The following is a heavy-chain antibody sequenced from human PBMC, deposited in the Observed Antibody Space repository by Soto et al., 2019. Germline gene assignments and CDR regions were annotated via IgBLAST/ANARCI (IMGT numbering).Heavy chain of an antibody. J-gene: IGHJ4*02. V-gene: IGHV1-69*13. CDR2: IIPIFGTA. Sequence: SVKVSCKASGGTFSSYAISWVRQAPGQGLEWMGGIIPIFGTANYAQKFQGRVTITADESTSTAYMALSSLRSEDTAVYYCARGGYSGYDSAHFDYWGQGTLVTVSS. CDR1: GGTFSSYA. CDR3: ARGGYSGYDSAHFDY. D-gene: IGHD5-12*01.